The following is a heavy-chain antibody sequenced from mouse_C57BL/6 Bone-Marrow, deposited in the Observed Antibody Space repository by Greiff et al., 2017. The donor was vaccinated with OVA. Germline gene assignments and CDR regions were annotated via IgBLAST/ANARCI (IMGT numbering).Heavy chain of an antibody. V-gene: IGHV1-19*01. CDR2: INPYNGGT. J-gene: IGHJ2*01. CDR1: GYTFTDYY. Sequence: EVQLQQSGPVLVKPGASVKMSCKASGYTFTDYYMNWVKQSHGKSLEWIGVINPYNGGTSYNQKFKGKATLTVDKSSSTAYMELNSLTSEDSAVYYCARGRGGFDDWGQGTTLTVAS. CDR3: ARGRGGFDD.